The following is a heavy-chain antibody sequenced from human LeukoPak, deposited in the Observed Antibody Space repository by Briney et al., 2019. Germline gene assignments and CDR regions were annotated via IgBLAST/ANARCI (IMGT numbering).Heavy chain of an antibody. J-gene: IGHJ4*02. CDR2: ISSCCNKV. V-gene: IGHV3-48*01. CDR1: GFAISDYS. D-gene: IGHD2-21*02. CDR3: ARNFYCGGDGAISYFYY. Sequence: PGGSLRLSCAASGFAISDYSMNWVRQVPGRGLEWVSYISSCCNKVYYADSVKGRFTISRDNAKNSLFLQMNNRRADDTAVYYWARNFYCGGDGAISYFYYWGQETLVTVSS.